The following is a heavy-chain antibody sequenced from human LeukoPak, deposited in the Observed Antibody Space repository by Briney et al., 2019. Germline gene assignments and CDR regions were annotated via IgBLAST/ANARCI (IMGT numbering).Heavy chain of an antibody. D-gene: IGHD3-9*01. CDR3: VREGGYFDYYFDY. CDR2: ISSSSSYI. V-gene: IGHV3-21*01. Sequence: GGSLRLSCAASGFTFSSYSMNWVRQAPGKGLEWVSSISSSSSYIYYADSVKGRFTISRDNAKNSLYLQMNSLRAEDTAVYYCVREGGYFDYYFDYWGQGTLVTVSS. J-gene: IGHJ4*02. CDR1: GFTFSSYS.